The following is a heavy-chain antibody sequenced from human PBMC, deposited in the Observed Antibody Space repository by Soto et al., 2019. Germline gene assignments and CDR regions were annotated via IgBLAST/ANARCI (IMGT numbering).Heavy chain of an antibody. V-gene: IGHV3-21*01. J-gene: IGHJ6*02. CDR2: ISSSSSYI. CDR1: GFTFSSYS. CDR3: ARDPLTYGGNPLPSILGYDYGMDV. D-gene: IGHD2-15*01. Sequence: GGSLRLSCAASGFTFSSYSMNWVRQAPGKGLEWVSSISSSSSYIYYADSVKGRFTISRDNAKNSLYLQMNSLRAEDTAVYYCARDPLTYGGNPLPSILGYDYGMDVWGQGTTVTVSS.